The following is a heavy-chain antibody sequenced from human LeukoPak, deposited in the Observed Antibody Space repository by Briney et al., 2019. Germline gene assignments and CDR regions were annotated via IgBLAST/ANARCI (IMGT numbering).Heavy chain of an antibody. CDR1: GFTLSSYS. Sequence: NPGGSLRLSCAASGFTLSSYSMNWVRQAPGKGLEWVSSISSSSSYIYYADSVKGRFTISRDNAKNSLYLQMNSLRAEDTAVYYCARSYYGSGSYSYGMDVWGQGTTVTVSS. V-gene: IGHV3-21*01. CDR3: ARSYYGSGSYSYGMDV. J-gene: IGHJ6*02. CDR2: ISSSSSYI. D-gene: IGHD3-10*01.